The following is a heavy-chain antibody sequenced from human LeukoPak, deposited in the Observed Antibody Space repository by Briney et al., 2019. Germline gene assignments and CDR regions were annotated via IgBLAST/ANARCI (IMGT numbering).Heavy chain of an antibody. CDR2: IYSGGST. J-gene: IGHJ6*02. Sequence: GGSLRLSCAASGFTFSSYAMSWVRQAPGKGLEWVSVIYSGGSTYYADSAKGRFTISRDNSKNTLYLQMNSLRAEDTAVYYCASAGVLTGYLYYYYYGMDVWGQGTTVTVSS. CDR1: GFTFSSYA. V-gene: IGHV3-66*01. D-gene: IGHD3-9*01. CDR3: ASAGVLTGYLYYYYYGMDV.